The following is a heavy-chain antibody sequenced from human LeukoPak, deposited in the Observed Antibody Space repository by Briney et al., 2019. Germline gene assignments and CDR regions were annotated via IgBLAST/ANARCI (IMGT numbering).Heavy chain of an antibody. J-gene: IGHJ4*02. Sequence: ASGKVSCKASGYSFTGYYLHWVRQAPGQGLEWMGWINPNSGVTNYAQKFQGRVTMTRDTSINTAYMELARLMSDDTAVYYCARDRETGSYYGIDYWGQGTLVTVSS. V-gene: IGHV1-2*02. CDR3: ARDRETGSYYGIDY. CDR1: GYSFTGYY. D-gene: IGHD1-26*01. CDR2: INPNSGVT.